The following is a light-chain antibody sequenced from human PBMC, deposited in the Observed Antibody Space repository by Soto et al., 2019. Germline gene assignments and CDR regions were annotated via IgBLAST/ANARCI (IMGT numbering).Light chain of an antibody. CDR3: QQSYSTPYT. Sequence: DIQMTQSPSSLSASVGDRVTITCRASQNISSNLNWYQQKPGEAPKLLIYVASSLQSGVPSRFSGSESGTDYTLTISSLQPDDFGTYYCQQSYSTPYTFGQGTKLEIK. J-gene: IGKJ2*01. V-gene: IGKV1-39*01. CDR1: QNISSN. CDR2: VAS.